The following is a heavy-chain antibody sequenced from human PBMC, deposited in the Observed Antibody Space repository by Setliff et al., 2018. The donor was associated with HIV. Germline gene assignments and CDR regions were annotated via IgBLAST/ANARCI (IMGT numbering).Heavy chain of an antibody. Sequence: PSETLSLTCTVSGGSISSSSYYWGWIRQPPGKGLEWIGSIYYSGSTNYNPSLRSRVTISVDTSKNQFSLRLTSVTAADTAVYYCARGVYCSGGSCSWRDLRTYGMDVWGQGTTVTVSS. D-gene: IGHD2-15*01. J-gene: IGHJ6*02. CDR3: ARGVYCSGGSCSWRDLRTYGMDV. V-gene: IGHV4-39*07. CDR2: IYYSGST. CDR1: GGSISSSSYY.